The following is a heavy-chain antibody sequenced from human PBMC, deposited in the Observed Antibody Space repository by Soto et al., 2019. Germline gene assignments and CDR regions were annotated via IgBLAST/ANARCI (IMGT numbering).Heavy chain of an antibody. CDR1: GGSISSSSYY. D-gene: IGHD6-13*01. J-gene: IGHJ6*02. CDR3: ARSGPGYSSSWYYYYYGMDV. CDR2: IYYSGST. Sequence: SETLSLTCTVSGGSISSSSYYWGWIRQPPGKGLEWIGSIYYSGSTYYNPSLKSRVTISVDTSKNQFSLKLSSVTAADTAVYYCARSGPGYSSSWYYYYYGMDVRGQGTTVTVSS. V-gene: IGHV4-39*01.